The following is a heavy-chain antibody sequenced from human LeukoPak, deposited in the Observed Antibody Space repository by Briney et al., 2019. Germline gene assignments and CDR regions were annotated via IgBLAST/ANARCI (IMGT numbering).Heavy chain of an antibody. CDR3: ARGGLTLYWYFDL. CDR2: IFYSGST. V-gene: IGHV4-31*03. CDR1: GGSISSGDYY. Sequence: SETLSLTCTVSGGSISSGDYYWSWIRQHPGKGLEWIGYIFYSGSTNYNPSLKSRVTISVDTSKNQFSLKLSSVAAADTAVYYCARGGLTLYWYFDLWGRGTLVTVSS. J-gene: IGHJ2*01. D-gene: IGHD3-22*01.